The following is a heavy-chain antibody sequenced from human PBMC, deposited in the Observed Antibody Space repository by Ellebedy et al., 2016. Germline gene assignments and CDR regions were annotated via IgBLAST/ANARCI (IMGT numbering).Heavy chain of an antibody. CDR2: ISDDASNK. CDR1: GFTFSIYG. CDR3: AEGYRFMDY. V-gene: IGHV3-30*18. Sequence: GESLKISXAASGFTFSIYGMHWVRQAPGKGLEWVAVISDDASNKDYGDSVKGRFTISRDNSKNTLYLQMNSLRAEDTAVYYCAEGYRFMDYWGQGTLVTVSS. D-gene: IGHD3-16*02. J-gene: IGHJ4*02.